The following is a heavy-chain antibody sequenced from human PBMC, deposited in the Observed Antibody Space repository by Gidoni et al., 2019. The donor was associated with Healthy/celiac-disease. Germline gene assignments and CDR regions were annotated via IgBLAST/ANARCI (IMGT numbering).Heavy chain of an antibody. J-gene: IGHJ4*02. CDR2: ISGSGGST. Sequence: EVQRLESGGGLVKPGGSLSISCAASGFTFSSDAMSWVRQAPGKGLEWVSAISGSGGSTYYADSVKGRFTISRDNSKNTLYLQMNSLRAEDTAVYYCAKDTPVIAAAGTGWDYWGQGTLVTVSS. CDR1: GFTFSSDA. D-gene: IGHD6-13*01. V-gene: IGHV3-23*01. CDR3: AKDTPVIAAAGTGWDY.